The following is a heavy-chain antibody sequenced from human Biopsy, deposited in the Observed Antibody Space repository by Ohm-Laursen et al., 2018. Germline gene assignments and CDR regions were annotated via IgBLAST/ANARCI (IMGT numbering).Heavy chain of an antibody. Sequence: GSSVKVSCKASGGPFSSYAIGWVRQAPGQGLEWMGGIIPIPNVATYAQKFQGRITITADESTSTAYMELSSLTSDDTAVYFCARGEGSSWFDPWGHGTLVTVSS. CDR3: ARGEGSSWFDP. D-gene: IGHD1-26*01. CDR2: IIPIPNVA. J-gene: IGHJ5*02. CDR1: GGPFSSYA. V-gene: IGHV1-69*01.